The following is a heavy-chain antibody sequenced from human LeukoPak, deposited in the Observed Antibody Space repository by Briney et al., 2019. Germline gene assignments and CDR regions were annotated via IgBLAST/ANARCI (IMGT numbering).Heavy chain of an antibody. J-gene: IGHJ2*01. D-gene: IGHD3-16*01. Sequence: GGSLRLSCEASGFTFSRHGMHWVRQAPGKGLEWVVVISADGNTKYYADSVKGRFTIFREASRNTVYLEMNGLGEEDTAVYYCAREGAWGNWYFDLWGRGTLVTVSS. CDR1: GFTFSRHG. CDR2: ISADGNTK. V-gene: IGHV3-30*03. CDR3: AREGAWGNWYFDL.